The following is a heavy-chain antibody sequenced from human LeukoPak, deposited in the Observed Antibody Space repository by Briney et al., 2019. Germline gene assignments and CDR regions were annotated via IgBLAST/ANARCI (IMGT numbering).Heavy chain of an antibody. CDR2: IYYSGST. D-gene: IGHD3-10*01. CDR1: GGSISSSSYY. J-gene: IGHJ4*02. CDR3: ARGGDRGAGSLYY. V-gene: IGHV4-39*01. Sequence: PSETLSLTCTVSGGSISSSSYYWGWIRQPPGKGLEWIGSIYYSGSTYYNPSLKSRVTISVDTSKNQFSLKLSSVTAADTAVYYCARGGDRGAGSLYYWGQGTLVTVSS.